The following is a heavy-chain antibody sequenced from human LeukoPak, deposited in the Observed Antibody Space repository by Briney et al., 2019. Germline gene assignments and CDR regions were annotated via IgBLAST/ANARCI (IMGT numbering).Heavy chain of an antibody. J-gene: IGHJ6*03. CDR3: ARATCEYSSSPSLYYYYMDV. Sequence: PSETLSLTCTVSGVSISSYYWSWIRQPPGKGLEWIGYIYTSGSTNYNTSLKSRVTISVDTSKNQFSLKLSSVTAADTAVYYCARATCEYSSSPSLYYYYMDVWGKGATVTVSS. CDR2: IYTSGST. CDR1: GVSISSYY. V-gene: IGHV4-4*09. D-gene: IGHD6-6*01.